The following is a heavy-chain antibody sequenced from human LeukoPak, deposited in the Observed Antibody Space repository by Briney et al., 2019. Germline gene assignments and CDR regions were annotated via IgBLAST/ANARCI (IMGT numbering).Heavy chain of an antibody. CDR2: IKQDGSEK. V-gene: IGHV3-7*01. CDR1: EFTFNIYW. J-gene: IGHJ4*02. CDR3: ARVRFLERSQYYFDY. Sequence: GGSLRLSCAASEFTFNIYWMSWVRQAPGKGLEWVANIKQDGSEKYYVDSVEGRFTISRDNAKNSLYLQMNSLRAEDTAAYYCARVRFLERSQYYFDYWGQGTLVTVSS. D-gene: IGHD3-3*01.